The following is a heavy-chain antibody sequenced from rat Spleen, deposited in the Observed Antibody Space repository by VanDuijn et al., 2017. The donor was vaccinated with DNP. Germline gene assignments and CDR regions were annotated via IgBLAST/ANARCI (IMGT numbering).Heavy chain of an antibody. CDR2: ITNSGGSS. V-gene: IGHV5-27*01. Sequence: EVQLVESGGGLVQPGRSLRLSCAASGFTFRNYAMAWVRQAPTRGLEWVASITNSGGSSYYRDSVKGRFTISSDNGENTLYLQMDSLRSEDTATYYCTTLMDAWGQGTSVTVSS. J-gene: IGHJ4*01. CDR3: TTLMDA. CDR1: GFTFRNYA.